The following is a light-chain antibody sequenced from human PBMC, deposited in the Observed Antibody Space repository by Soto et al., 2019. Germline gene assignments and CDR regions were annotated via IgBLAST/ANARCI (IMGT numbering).Light chain of an antibody. CDR2: EGT. J-gene: IGLJ3*02. V-gene: IGLV2-23*01. CDR3: CSYAGSSRV. CDR1: NSGVGTYNL. Sequence: QSALTQPASVSGSPGQSITIPCTETNSGVGTYNLVSWYQHHPGKTPKLMIYEGTKRPSGVSDRFSGSKSGNTASLTISGLQAEDEADYYCCSYAGSSRVFGGGTKLTVL.